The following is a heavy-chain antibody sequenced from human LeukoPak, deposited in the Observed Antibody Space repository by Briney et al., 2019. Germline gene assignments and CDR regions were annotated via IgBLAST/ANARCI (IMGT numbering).Heavy chain of an antibody. CDR2: ISGSGGST. CDR1: GFTFSSYA. D-gene: IGHD2-2*01. CDR3: AKDVQFHIVVVPAALDP. Sequence: HAGGSLRLSCAASGFTFSSYAMSWVRQAPGKGLEWVSAISGSGGSTYYADSVKGRFTISRDNSKNTLYLQMNSLRADDTAVYYCAKDVQFHIVVVPAALDPWGQGTLVTVSS. J-gene: IGHJ5*02. V-gene: IGHV3-23*01.